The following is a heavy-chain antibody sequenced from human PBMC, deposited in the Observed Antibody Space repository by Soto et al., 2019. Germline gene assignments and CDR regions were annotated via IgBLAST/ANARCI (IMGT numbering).Heavy chain of an antibody. CDR2: IIPIFGTA. CDR1: GGTFSSYA. D-gene: IGHD5-18*01. CDR3: ALTVRRGYSYGPFDY. Sequence: ASVKVSCKASGGTFSSYAISWVRQAPRQGLEWMGGIIPIFGTANYAQKFQGRVTITADKSTSTAYMELSSLRSEDTAVYYCALTVRRGYSYGPFDYWGQGTLVTVSS. J-gene: IGHJ4*02. V-gene: IGHV1-69*06.